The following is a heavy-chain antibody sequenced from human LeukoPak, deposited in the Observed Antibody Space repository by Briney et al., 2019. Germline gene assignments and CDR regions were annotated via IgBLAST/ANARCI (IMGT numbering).Heavy chain of an antibody. Sequence: PSETLSLTCTVSGGSISSSSYYWSWIRQPPGKGLEWIGYIYYSGSTNYNPSLKSRVTISVDTSKNQFSLKLSSVTAADTAVYYCARSRGIISDSTLDYWGQGTLVTVSS. CDR1: GGSISSSSYY. J-gene: IGHJ4*02. CDR2: IYYSGST. CDR3: ARSRGIISDSTLDY. V-gene: IGHV4-61*05. D-gene: IGHD6-13*01.